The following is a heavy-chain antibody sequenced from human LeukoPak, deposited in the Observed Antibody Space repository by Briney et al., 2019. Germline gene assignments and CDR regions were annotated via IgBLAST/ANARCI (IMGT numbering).Heavy chain of an antibody. CDR2: IKSKTHGGTT. CDR3: AGDSGYEFPEPIFDY. Sequence: KSGGSLRLSCAASGFTFSNSWMRWVRQAPGKGLEWVGRIKSKTHGGTTDYAAPVEGRFTMSRDDSKNTLYLQMDSLKTEDTAFYYCAGDSGYEFPEPIFDYWGQGILVTVSS. V-gene: IGHV3-15*01. J-gene: IGHJ4*02. CDR1: GFTFSNSW. D-gene: IGHD5-12*01.